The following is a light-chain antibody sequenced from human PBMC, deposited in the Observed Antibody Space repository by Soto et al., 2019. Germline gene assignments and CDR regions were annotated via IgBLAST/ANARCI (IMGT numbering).Light chain of an antibody. J-gene: IGLJ2*01. CDR1: SSDVGAYNY. CDR2: DVS. Sequence: QSVLTQPRSVSGSPGQSVTISCTGTSSDVGAYNYVSWYQQNPGKAPKLMIYDVSMRPSGVPDRFSGSKSGNTASLTISGLQAEDEADFYCCSYAGSYSWVFGGGTKLTVL. CDR3: CSYAGSYSWV. V-gene: IGLV2-11*01.